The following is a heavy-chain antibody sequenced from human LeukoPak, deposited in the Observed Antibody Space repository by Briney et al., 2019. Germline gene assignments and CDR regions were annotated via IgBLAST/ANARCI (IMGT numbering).Heavy chain of an antibody. CDR3: AKDPDSSGCYLGWFDP. CDR1: GFTFSGYA. CDR2: ISGSGGST. D-gene: IGHD6-19*01. V-gene: IGHV3-23*01. Sequence: PGGSLRLSCAASGFTFSGYAMSWVRQAPGKGLEWVSAISGSGGSTYYADSVKGRFTISRDNSKNTLYLQMNSLRAEDTAVYYCAKDPDSSGCYLGWFDPWGQGTLVTVSS. J-gene: IGHJ5*02.